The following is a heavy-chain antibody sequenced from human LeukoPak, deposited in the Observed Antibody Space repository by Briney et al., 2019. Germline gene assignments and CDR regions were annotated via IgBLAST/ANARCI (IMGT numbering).Heavy chain of an antibody. CDR2: IYSGGST. J-gene: IGHJ3*02. V-gene: IGHV3-53*01. CDR3: ARGHYYYDSSGYLRDYDAFDI. CDR1: GFTVSSNY. Sequence: GGSLRLSCAASGFTVSSNYMSWVRQAPGKGLEWVSVIYSGGSTYYADSVKGRFTISRDNSKNTLYLQMNSLRAEDTAVYYCARGHYYYDSSGYLRDYDAFDIWGQGTMVTVSS. D-gene: IGHD3-22*01.